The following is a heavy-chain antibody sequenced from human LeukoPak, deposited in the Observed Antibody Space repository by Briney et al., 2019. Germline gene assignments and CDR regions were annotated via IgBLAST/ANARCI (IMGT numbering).Heavy chain of an antibody. CDR3: ARDGGDIVATIPYFDY. J-gene: IGHJ4*02. V-gene: IGHV3-21*01. CDR1: GFTFSSYS. CDR2: ISSSSSYI. D-gene: IGHD5-12*01. Sequence: GGSLRLSCAASGFTFSSYSMNWVRQAPGKGLEWVSSISSSSSYIYYADSVKGRFTISRDNAKNSLYLQMNSLRAEDTAVYYCARDGGDIVATIPYFDYWGQGTPVTVSS.